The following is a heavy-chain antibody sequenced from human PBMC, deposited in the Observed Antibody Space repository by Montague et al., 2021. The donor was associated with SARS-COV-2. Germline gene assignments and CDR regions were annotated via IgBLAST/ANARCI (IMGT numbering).Heavy chain of an antibody. CDR1: GDSISNYY. CDR2: IYYSGST. D-gene: IGHD3-9*01. CDR3: ARLPYILLGYAYFDF. Sequence: SETLSLTCTVSGDSISNYYWSWIRRPPGKGPEWLGYIYYSGSTNYNPSLKSRVTIPVDTSKNQFSLRLSSVTAADTAVYYCARLPYILLGYAYFDFWGQGSLVIVSS. V-gene: IGHV4-59*08. J-gene: IGHJ4*02.